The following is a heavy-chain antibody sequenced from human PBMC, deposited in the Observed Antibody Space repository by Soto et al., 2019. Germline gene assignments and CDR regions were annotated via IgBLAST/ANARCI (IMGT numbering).Heavy chain of an antibody. V-gene: IGHV4-31*03. CDR2: IYYNGST. CDR1: NLTIAIASCY. D-gene: IGHD2-2*01. CDR3: ARERGSTGFDY. J-gene: IGHJ4*02. Sequence: PSETQSLASPVSNLTIAIASCYLRWIRQHPGKGLEWVGNIYYNGSTYYSPSLKSRVTISADTSKNQFSLKLSSVTAADTAVYYCARERGSTGFDYWGQGPLVTVSS.